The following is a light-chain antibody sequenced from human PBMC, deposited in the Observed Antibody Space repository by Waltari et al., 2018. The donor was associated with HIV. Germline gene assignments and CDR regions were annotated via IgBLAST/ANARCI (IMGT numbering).Light chain of an antibody. V-gene: IGLV1-44*01. CDR3: ASWDDSLNGWV. J-gene: IGLJ3*02. CDR2: SND. CDR1: NSNIGTNT. Sequence: QSVLTQPPSASGTPGQRVTIACSGSNSNIGTNTVNWDQHLPGTAPRFLIYSNDQRPSGVPDRFSASKSGTSASLAITGLRSGDEADYYCASWDDSLNGWVFGGGTKLTVL.